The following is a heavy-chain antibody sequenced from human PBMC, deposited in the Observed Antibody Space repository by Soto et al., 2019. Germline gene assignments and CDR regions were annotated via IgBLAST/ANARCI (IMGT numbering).Heavy chain of an antibody. CDR2: ISAYNGNT. CDR3: ARDVYDILTGTHETDYFDY. D-gene: IGHD3-9*01. Sequence: QVQLVQSGAEVKKPGASVKVSCKASGYTFTSYGISWVRQAPGQGLEWMGWISAYNGNTNYEQKLQGRVTMTTDTATRTAYMELSSLSSEDTAVSYWARDVYDILTGTHETDYFDYWGQGTLVTVSS. V-gene: IGHV1-18*01. J-gene: IGHJ4*02. CDR1: GYTFTSYG.